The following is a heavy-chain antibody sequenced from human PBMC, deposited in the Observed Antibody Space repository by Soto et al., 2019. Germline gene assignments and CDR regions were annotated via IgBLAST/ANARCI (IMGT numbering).Heavy chain of an antibody. CDR3: ARVIGAPHDAFDI. CDR1: GGSISSDDW. D-gene: IGHD7-27*01. V-gene: IGHV4-4*02. J-gene: IGHJ3*02. CDR2: THRGGTTT. Sequence: SETLSLTCAVSGGSISSDDWWSWVRQPPNKGLEWIGQTHRGGTTTNYNPSLKSRVTISVDTSKNQFSLKLSSVTAADTAVYYCARVIGAPHDAFDIWGQGTMVTVSS.